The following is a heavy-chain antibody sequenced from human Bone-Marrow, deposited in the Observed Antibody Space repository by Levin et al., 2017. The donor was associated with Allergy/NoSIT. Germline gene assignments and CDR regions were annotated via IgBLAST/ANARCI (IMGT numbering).Heavy chain of an antibody. Sequence: EASVKVSCKASGYTFTSYDINWVRQATGQGLEWMGWMNPNSGNTGYAQKFQGRVTMTRNTSISTAYMELSSLRSEDTAVYYCARAGYCSSTSCPPLYYYYGMDVWGQGTTVTVSS. D-gene: IGHD2-2*01. CDR2: MNPNSGNT. V-gene: IGHV1-8*01. J-gene: IGHJ6*02. CDR3: ARAGYCSSTSCPPLYYYYGMDV. CDR1: GYTFTSYD.